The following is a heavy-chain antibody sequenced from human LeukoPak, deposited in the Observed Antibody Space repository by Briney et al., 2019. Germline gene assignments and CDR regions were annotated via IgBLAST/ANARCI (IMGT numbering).Heavy chain of an antibody. CDR2: IGSSSSYK. D-gene: IGHD3-10*01. CDR1: GFTFSSYS. Sequence: GGSLRLSCAASGFTFSSYSMNWVRQAPGKGLEWVSSIGSSSSYKYYADSVKGRFTISRDNTKNSLYLQMNSLRAEDTALYYCATATVRGDIISYFDYWGQATLVTVSS. J-gene: IGHJ4*02. CDR3: ATATVRGDIISYFDY. V-gene: IGHV3-21*01.